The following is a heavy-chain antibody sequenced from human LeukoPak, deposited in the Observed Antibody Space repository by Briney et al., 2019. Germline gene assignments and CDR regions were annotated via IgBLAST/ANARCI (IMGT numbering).Heavy chain of an antibody. D-gene: IGHD5-18*01. V-gene: IGHV1-2*02. CDR2: INPNSGGT. CDR1: GYTFTVYY. J-gene: IGHJ4*02. Sequence: ASVKVSCKASGYTFTVYYMHWVRQAPGQGLEWMGWINPNSGGTNYAQKFQGRVTLTRDTSISTAYMELSRLRSDDTAVYYCARDLPLSGYSYGYNYWGQGTLVTVPS. CDR3: ARDLPLSGYSYGYNY.